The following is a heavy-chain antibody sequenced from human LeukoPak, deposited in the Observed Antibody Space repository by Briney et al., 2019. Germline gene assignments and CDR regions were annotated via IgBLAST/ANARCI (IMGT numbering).Heavy chain of an antibody. J-gene: IGHJ4*02. Sequence: GGSLRLSCAASGYIFSNYAMTWVRQAPGKGLEWVSAINGGGVSTYYADSVKGRFIISRDNSRNTLYLQMNSLRVGDTAIYYCAKNYGSGTYYDNWGQGTLVTVSS. CDR3: AKNYGSGTYYDN. V-gene: IGHV3-23*01. D-gene: IGHD3-10*01. CDR2: INGGGVST. CDR1: GYIFSNYA.